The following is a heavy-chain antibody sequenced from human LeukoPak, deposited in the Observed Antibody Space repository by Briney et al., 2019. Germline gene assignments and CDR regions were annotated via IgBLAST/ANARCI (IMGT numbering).Heavy chain of an antibody. J-gene: IGHJ3*02. V-gene: IGHV4-59*01. Sequence: SETLSLTCTVSGGSISSYYWSWIRQPPGKGLEWIGYIYYSGSTNYNPSLKSRVTISVDTSKNQFSLKLSSVTAADTAVYYCARGFHSYGAFDIWGQGTMVTVSS. CDR3: ARGFHSYGAFDI. CDR2: IYYSGST. CDR1: GGSISSYY. D-gene: IGHD5-18*01.